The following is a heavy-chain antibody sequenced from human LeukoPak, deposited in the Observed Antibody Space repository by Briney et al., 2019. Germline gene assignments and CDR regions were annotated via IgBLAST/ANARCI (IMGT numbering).Heavy chain of an antibody. CDR2: INYSGSP. D-gene: IGHD3-22*01. CDR3: ARGRLSYYYDSRGWFDP. V-gene: IGHV4-34*01. J-gene: IGHJ5*02. Sequence: SETLSLTCAVYGGSFSGYYWSWIRQPPGKGLEWIGEINYSGSPNYNPSLKSRVTISVDTSKNQFSLKLSSVTAADTAVYYCARGRLSYYYDSRGWFDPWGQGTMVTVSS. CDR1: GGSFSGYY.